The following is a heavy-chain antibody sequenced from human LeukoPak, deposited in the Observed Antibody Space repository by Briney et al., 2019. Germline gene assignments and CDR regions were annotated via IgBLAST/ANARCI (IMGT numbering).Heavy chain of an antibody. CDR2: INEDGSAK. J-gene: IGHJ4*02. V-gene: IGHV3-7*03. CDR3: ARYSGGYYSFHN. Sequence: GGSRRLSCVAPGLTLSGYWMSWFRQAPGKGLKWVANINEDGSAKHYVDSVKGRFTVSRDNAKNSLYLQMDSLRAEDTAVYYCARYSGGYYSFHNWGQGTLVTVSS. D-gene: IGHD1-26*01. CDR1: GLTLSGYW.